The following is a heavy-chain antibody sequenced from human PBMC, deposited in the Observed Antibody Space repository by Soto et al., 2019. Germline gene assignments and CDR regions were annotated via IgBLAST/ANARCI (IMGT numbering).Heavy chain of an antibody. Sequence: QVQLVESGGGVVQPGKSLRLSCVASGFTFSDYGMHWVRQAPGKGLEYVAVVWYDGTNKYYADSVKGRFSISRDNSKNTLYLQINSLTAEDTAVYYCARGPIVANLDYWGQGTLVTVSS. CDR2: VWYDGTNK. V-gene: IGHV3-33*01. CDR3: ARGPIVANLDY. J-gene: IGHJ4*02. D-gene: IGHD5-12*01. CDR1: GFTFSDYG.